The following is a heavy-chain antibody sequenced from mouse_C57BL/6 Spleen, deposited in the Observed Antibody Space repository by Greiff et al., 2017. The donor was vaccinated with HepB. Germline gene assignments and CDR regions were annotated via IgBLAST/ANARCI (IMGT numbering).Heavy chain of an antibody. Sequence: QVQLQQPGAELVKPGASVKLSCKASGYTFTSYWMHWVKQRPGQGLEWIGKIHPNSGSTNYNEKFKSKATLTVDKSSSTAYMQLSSLTSEDSAVYYCARYTYGSSYYYAMDYWGQGTSVTVSS. D-gene: IGHD1-1*01. V-gene: IGHV1-64*01. CDR2: IHPNSGST. J-gene: IGHJ4*01. CDR3: ARYTYGSSYYYAMDY. CDR1: GYTFTSYW.